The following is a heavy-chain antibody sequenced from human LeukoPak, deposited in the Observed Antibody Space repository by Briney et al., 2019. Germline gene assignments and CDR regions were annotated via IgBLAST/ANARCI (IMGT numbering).Heavy chain of an antibody. CDR2: ISDYNGNT. CDR1: GYTFTSYG. J-gene: IGHJ5*02. V-gene: IGHV1-18*01. D-gene: IGHD4-11*01. CDR3: ARDLYRDSLPVSWFDP. Sequence: ASVKVSCKASGYTFTSYGISWVRQAPGQGLEWMGWISDYNGNTNYAQKLQGRVAMTTDTSTSTAYMELRSLRSDDTAVYYCARDLYRDSLPVSWFDPWGQGTLVTVSS.